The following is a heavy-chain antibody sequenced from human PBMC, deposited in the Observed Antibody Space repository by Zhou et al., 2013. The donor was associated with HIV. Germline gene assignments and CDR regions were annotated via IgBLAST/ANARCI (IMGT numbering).Heavy chain of an antibody. V-gene: IGHV1-18*01. J-gene: IGHJ4*02. Sequence: QVRLVQSGDEVKKPGASVKVSCKTTGYTFNRYDVSWVRQAPGQGLEWMGWISGDNGNTNYAQKLQGRVTMTTDTSTSTAYMELRSLRSDDTAVYYCAREGYYYDSSGYYSGYFDYWGQGTLVTVSS. CDR3: AREGYYYDSSGYYSGYFDY. D-gene: IGHD3-22*01. CDR1: GYTFNRYD. CDR2: ISGDNGNT.